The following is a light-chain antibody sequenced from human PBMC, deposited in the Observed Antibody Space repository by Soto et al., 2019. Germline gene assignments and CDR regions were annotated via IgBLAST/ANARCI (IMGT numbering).Light chain of an antibody. CDR3: SSYTSNNFYV. Sequence: QSVLAQPSSVSGSPGQSITISCTGTVSDISAYNYVSWYQQHPGKAPKLMIYEVGDRPSGLSNRFSGSKSGNTASLTISRLQAEDEADYYCSSYTSNNFYVFGTGTKVTVL. J-gene: IGLJ1*01. CDR1: VSDISAYNY. V-gene: IGLV2-14*01. CDR2: EVG.